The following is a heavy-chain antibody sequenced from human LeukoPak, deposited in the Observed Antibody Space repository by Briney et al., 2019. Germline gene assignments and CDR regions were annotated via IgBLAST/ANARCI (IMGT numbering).Heavy chain of an antibody. J-gene: IGHJ4*02. CDR1: DYPFTNFG. V-gene: IGHV1-18*01. Sequence: ASVKVSCKASDYPFTNFGINWVRQAPGQGLEWMGWISPYNGKTNYAQKVQGRVTLTTDTSTTTVYMELRSLRSDDTAVYYCATGGSNWNYQYYFEYWGQGTLVTVSS. D-gene: IGHD1-7*01. CDR2: ISPYNGKT. CDR3: ATGGSNWNYQYYFEY.